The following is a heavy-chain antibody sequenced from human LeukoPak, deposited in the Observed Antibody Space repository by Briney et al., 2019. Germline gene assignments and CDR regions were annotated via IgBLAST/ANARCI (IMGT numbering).Heavy chain of an antibody. V-gene: IGHV3-9*01. J-gene: IGHJ4*02. Sequence: GGSLRLSCAASGFTFDDYAMHWVRQAPGKGLEWVSGISWNSGSIGYADSVKGRFTISRDNAKNSLYLQMNSLRAEDTAVYYCARTNYADYWGQGTLVTVSS. D-gene: IGHD5-24*01. CDR2: ISWNSGSI. CDR3: ARTNYADY. CDR1: GFTFDDYA.